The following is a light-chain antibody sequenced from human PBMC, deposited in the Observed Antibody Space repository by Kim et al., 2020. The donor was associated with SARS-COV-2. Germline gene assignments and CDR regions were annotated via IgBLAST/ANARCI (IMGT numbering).Light chain of an antibody. V-gene: IGKV3-11*01. Sequence: LSPGERATLSCRASQSVTSSLAWYQQKPGQAPRLLIYDASNRATGIPARISGSGSGTDFTLTISSLEPEDFAIYYCQQRSNWPRTFGQGTKVEIK. CDR1: QSVTSS. CDR3: QQRSNWPRT. CDR2: DAS. J-gene: IGKJ1*01.